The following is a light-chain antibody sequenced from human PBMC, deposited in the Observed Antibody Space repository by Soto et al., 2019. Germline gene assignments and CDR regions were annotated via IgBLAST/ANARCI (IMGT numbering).Light chain of an antibody. V-gene: IGLV2-14*01. CDR3: CSHSSSITWM. J-gene: IGLJ3*02. CDR2: EVT. CDR1: SSDVGAYNS. Sequence: QSALTQPASVSGSPGQSITISCTGTSSDVGAYNSVSWYQQHPDKAPKLIIHEVTNRPSGVSGRFSGSKSGNTAFLTISGLQAEDEAVYYCCSHSSSITWMFGGGTKLTVL.